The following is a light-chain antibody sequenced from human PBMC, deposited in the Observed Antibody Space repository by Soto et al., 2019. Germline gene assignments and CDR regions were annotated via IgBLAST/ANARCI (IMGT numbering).Light chain of an antibody. Sequence: QSVLTQPPSVSGAPGQRVTISCTGSSSNIGAGYDVHWYQQLPGTAPKLLIYDNSNRPSGVPDRFSGSKSGTSASLAITGRQAEDEADYYCQSSDSSLSGVVFGGGTKLTVL. V-gene: IGLV1-40*01. CDR1: SSNIGAGYD. CDR2: DNS. CDR3: QSSDSSLSGVV. J-gene: IGLJ2*01.